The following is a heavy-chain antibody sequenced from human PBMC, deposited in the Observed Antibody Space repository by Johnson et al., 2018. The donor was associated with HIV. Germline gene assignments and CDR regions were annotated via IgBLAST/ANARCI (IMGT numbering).Heavy chain of an antibody. Sequence: QVQLVESGGGVVQPGRSLRLSCAASGFTFSSYPIQWVRQAPGKGLEWVAVTSHDGSNKYYSDSVKGRFTIPRDNSKNTLYLQMNSLKTEDTAVYYCTTAGYSSSPYAFDIWGQGTMVTVSS. CDR2: TSHDGSNK. CDR1: GFTFSSYP. V-gene: IGHV3-30*04. CDR3: TTAGYSSSPYAFDI. D-gene: IGHD6-6*01. J-gene: IGHJ3*02.